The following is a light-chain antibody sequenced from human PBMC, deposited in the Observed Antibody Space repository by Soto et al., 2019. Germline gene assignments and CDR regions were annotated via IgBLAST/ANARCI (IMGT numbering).Light chain of an antibody. V-gene: IGKV3-20*01. CDR1: QSVSSSY. CDR3: QQYGGSQLT. CDR2: VAS. J-gene: IGKJ3*01. Sequence: EIVLTQSPGTLSLSPGERATLSCRASQSVSSSYLAWYQQKPGQAHRLLIYVASSSATGIPDRFNGSGSGRDLTLIVSMLVPEEFAVYECQQYGGSQLTVGPGTNVDIE.